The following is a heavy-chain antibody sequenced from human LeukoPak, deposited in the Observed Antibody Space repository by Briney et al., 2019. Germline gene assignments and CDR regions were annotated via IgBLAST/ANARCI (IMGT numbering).Heavy chain of an antibody. CDR2: VYYGGST. CDR1: AGSTSSYY. Sequence: SETLSLTCTVSAGSTSSYYWSWIRQPPGKGLEWTGHVYYGGSTNYNPSLKSRVTISLDTSKNQFSLKLSSVTTADTAVYYCARVIGYSSTWFPYYFDHWGQGTLVTVSS. CDR3: ARVIGYSSTWFPYYFDH. D-gene: IGHD6-13*01. V-gene: IGHV4-59*01. J-gene: IGHJ4*02.